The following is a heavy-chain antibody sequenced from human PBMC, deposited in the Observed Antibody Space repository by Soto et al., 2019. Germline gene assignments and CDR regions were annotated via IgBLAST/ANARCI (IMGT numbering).Heavy chain of an antibody. CDR1: SGSISSSNW. CDR2: IYHSGSP. Sequence: QVQLQESGPGLVKPSVTLSLTCAVSSGSISSSNWCSWVLQPPGTRLEWIGEIYHSGSPNYNPSLKSRVTITVDKSKNQLSLKLSSVTAADTAVDYCARNIRNYYCSGSAPDNDAFDIWGHGTRVTV. V-gene: IGHV4-4*02. CDR3: ARNIRNYYCSGSAPDNDAFDI. D-gene: IGHD3-10*01. J-gene: IGHJ3*02.